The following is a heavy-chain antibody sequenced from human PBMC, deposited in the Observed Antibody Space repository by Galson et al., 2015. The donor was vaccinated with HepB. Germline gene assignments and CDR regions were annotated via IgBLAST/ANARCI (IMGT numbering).Heavy chain of an antibody. CDR2: ISSSSYT. CDR1: GFSFSDYY. V-gene: IGHV3-11*06. Sequence: SLRLSCAASGFSFSDYYMSWTRQAPGKGLEWVSYISSSSYTNYADSVKGRFTISRDNAKNSLSLQMNSLRADDTAVYYCARHHSSGYPFDYWGRGILVTVSS. J-gene: IGHJ4*02. CDR3: ARHHSSGYPFDY. D-gene: IGHD3-22*01.